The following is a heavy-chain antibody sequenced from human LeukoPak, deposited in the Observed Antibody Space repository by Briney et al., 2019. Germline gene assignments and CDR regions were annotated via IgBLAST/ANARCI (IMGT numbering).Heavy chain of an antibody. Sequence: GGSLRLSCAASGFTFSSYWMHWVRQAPGKGLVWVSRINSDGSSTSYADSVKGRFTISRDNAKNTLYLQMNSLRAEDTAVYYCARGYCRSTSCYREGFDPWGQGTLVTVSS. V-gene: IGHV3-74*01. CDR3: ARGYCRSTSCYREGFDP. CDR2: INSDGSST. J-gene: IGHJ5*02. D-gene: IGHD2-2*01. CDR1: GFTFSSYW.